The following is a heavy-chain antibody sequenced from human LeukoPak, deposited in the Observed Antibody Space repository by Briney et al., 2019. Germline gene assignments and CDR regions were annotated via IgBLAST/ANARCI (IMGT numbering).Heavy chain of an antibody. D-gene: IGHD2-15*01. V-gene: IGHV4-59*01. J-gene: IGHJ3*02. CDR3: ARAPLGSYCSGGSCYFGVAFDI. Sequence: SETLSLTCTASGGSISSYYWSWIRQPPGKGLEWIGYIYYSGSTNYNPSLKSRVTISVDTSKNQFSLKLSSVTAADTAVYYCARAPLGSYCSGGSCYFGVAFDIWGQGTMVTVSS. CDR1: GGSISSYY. CDR2: IYYSGST.